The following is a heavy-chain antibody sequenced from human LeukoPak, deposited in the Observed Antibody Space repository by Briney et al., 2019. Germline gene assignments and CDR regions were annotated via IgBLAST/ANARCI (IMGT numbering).Heavy chain of an antibody. J-gene: IGHJ3*02. CDR1: GGSISSGGYS. D-gene: IGHD2-15*01. Sequence: SETLSLTCAVSGGSISSGGYSWSWIRQPPGKGLEWIGYIYHSGSTYYNPSLKSRVTISVDRSKNQFSLKLSSVTAADTAVYYCARAKALLGAFDIWGQGTMVTVSS. V-gene: IGHV4-30-2*01. CDR2: IYHSGST. CDR3: ARAKALLGAFDI.